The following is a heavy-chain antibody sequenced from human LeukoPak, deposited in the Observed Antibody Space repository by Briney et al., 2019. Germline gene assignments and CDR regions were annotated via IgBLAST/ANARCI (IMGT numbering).Heavy chain of an antibody. Sequence: GGSLRLSCAASGFTFSSYSMNWVRQAPGKGLEWVSSISSSSSYIYYADSVKGRFTISRDNAKNSLYLQMNSLRAEDTAVYYCARGGWSGYEPDHYWGQGTLVTVSS. V-gene: IGHV3-21*01. D-gene: IGHD5-12*01. CDR3: ARGGWSGYEPDHY. J-gene: IGHJ4*02. CDR1: GFTFSSYS. CDR2: ISSSSSYI.